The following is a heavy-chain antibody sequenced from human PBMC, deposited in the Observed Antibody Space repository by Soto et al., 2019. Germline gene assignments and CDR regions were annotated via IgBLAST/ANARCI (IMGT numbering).Heavy chain of an antibody. Sequence: QVTLKESGPVLVKPTKTLTLTCTVSGFSLSNARMGVSWIRQPPGKALEWLAHIFSNDEKSYSTSLKSRLTISKDTSKRQVVLTMTNMDPVDTATYYCARIRVDTAMVVYWYFDLWGRGTLVTVSS. V-gene: IGHV2-26*01. CDR1: GFSLSNARMG. CDR3: ARIRVDTAMVVYWYFDL. D-gene: IGHD5-18*01. J-gene: IGHJ2*01. CDR2: IFSNDEK.